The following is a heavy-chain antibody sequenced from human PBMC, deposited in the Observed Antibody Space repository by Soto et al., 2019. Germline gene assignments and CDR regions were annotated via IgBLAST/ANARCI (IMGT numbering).Heavy chain of an antibody. D-gene: IGHD3-3*01. V-gene: IGHV1-69*01. J-gene: IGHJ6*02. CDR1: GGTISSYA. CDR2: IIPIFGTA. CDR3: ASPRGITIFGVVPSMAYGMDV. Sequence: QVQLVQSGAEVKKPGSSVKVSCKASGGTISSYAISWVRQAPGQGLEWMGGIIPIFGTANYAQKFQGRVTITADESTSTAYMELSSLRSEDTAVYYCASPRGITIFGVVPSMAYGMDVWGQGTTVTVSS.